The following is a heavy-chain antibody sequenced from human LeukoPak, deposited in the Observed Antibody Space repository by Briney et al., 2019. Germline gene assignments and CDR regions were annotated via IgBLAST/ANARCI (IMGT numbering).Heavy chain of an antibody. V-gene: IGHV3-30-3*01. CDR1: GFTFSSYA. J-gene: IGHJ4*02. CDR2: ISYDGSNK. CDR3: ARQPGSLFRIAAAGKLDY. Sequence: PGGSLRLSCAASGFTFSSYAMHWVRQAPGKELEWVAVISYDGSNKYYADSVKGRFTISRDNSKNTLYLQMNSLRAEDTAVYYCARQPGSLFRIAAAGKLDYWGQGTLVTVSS. D-gene: IGHD6-13*01.